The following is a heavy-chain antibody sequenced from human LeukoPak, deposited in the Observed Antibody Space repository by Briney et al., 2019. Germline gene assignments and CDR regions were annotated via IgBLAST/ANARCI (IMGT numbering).Heavy chain of an antibody. CDR3: ARASGARDAFDI. Sequence: GGSLRLTCAASGFTFSSYSMNWVRQAPGKGLEWVSSISSSSSYIYYADSVKGRFTISRDNAKNSLYLQMNSLRAEDTAVYYCARASGARDAFDIWGQGTMVTVSS. J-gene: IGHJ3*02. D-gene: IGHD3-10*01. CDR2: ISSSSSYI. V-gene: IGHV3-21*01. CDR1: GFTFSSYS.